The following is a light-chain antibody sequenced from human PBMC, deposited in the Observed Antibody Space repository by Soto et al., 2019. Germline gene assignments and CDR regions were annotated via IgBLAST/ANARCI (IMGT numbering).Light chain of an antibody. CDR1: QSISRS. Sequence: EIVLTQSPAILSVSPGERATLSCRASQSISRSLSWYQQKPGQAPRLLISDASNRATGIPARFSGSGSGTEFTLTIDSLQSEDFAVYYCQQYNNWPRTFGQGAKVDIK. CDR2: DAS. CDR3: QQYNNWPRT. J-gene: IGKJ1*01. V-gene: IGKV3-15*01.